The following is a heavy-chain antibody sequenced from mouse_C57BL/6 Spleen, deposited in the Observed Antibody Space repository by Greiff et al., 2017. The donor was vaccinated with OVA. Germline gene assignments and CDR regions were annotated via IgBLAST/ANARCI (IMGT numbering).Heavy chain of an antibody. V-gene: IGHV1-76*01. J-gene: IGHJ3*01. CDR1: GYTFTDYY. D-gene: IGHD2-4*01. CDR2: IYPGSGNT. CDR3: ARTLYDYDGFAY. Sequence: VQLQESGAELVRPGASVKLSCKASGYTFTDYYINWVKQRPGQGLEWIARIYPGSGNTYYNEKFKGKATLTAEKSSSTAYMQLSSLTSEDSAVYFCARTLYDYDGFAYWGQGTLVTVSA.